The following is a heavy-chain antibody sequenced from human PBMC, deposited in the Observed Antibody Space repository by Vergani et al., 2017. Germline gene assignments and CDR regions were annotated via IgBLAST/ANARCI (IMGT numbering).Heavy chain of an antibody. CDR3: ARHEDCSSTSWYGGFDY. V-gene: IGHV4-39*01. CDR2: IYYSGST. Sequence: QLQLQESGPGLVKPSETLSLTCTVSGGSISSSSYYWGWIRQPPGKGLEWIGSIYYSGSTYYNPSLKSRVTISVDTSKNQFSLKLSSVTAADTAVYYCARHEDCSSTSWYGGFDYWGQGSLVTVSS. D-gene: IGHD2-2*01. J-gene: IGHJ4*02. CDR1: GGSISSSSYY.